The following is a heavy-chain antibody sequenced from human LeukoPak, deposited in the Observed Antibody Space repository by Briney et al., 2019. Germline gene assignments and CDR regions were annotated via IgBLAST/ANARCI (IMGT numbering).Heavy chain of an antibody. J-gene: IGHJ3*02. CDR2: ISGSGGST. CDR1: GFTFSSYA. D-gene: IGHD6-13*01. V-gene: IGHV3-23*01. CDR3: AKDLGAARDAFDI. Sequence: GGSLRLSCAASGFTFSSYAMSWVRQAPGKGLEWVSAISGSGGSTYYADSVKGRFTVSRDNSKNTLYLQMNSPRAEDTAVYYCAKDLGAARDAFDIWGQGTMVTVSS.